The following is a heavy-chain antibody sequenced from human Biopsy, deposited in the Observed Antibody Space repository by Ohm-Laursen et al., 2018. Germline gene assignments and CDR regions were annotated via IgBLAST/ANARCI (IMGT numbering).Heavy chain of an antibody. CDR2: IKQHGNEK. Sequence: SLRLSFAPSAFTFRDYWMGWVRQAPGKGLEWVANIKQHGNEKYYVDSVMGRFTISRDNGKNSLYLQMNSLRAEDTAVYYCVRAGGSGRLRYHFDYWGQGTLVTVSS. CDR1: AFTFRDYW. CDR3: VRAGGSGRLRYHFDY. D-gene: IGHD1-26*01. V-gene: IGHV3-7*01. J-gene: IGHJ4*02.